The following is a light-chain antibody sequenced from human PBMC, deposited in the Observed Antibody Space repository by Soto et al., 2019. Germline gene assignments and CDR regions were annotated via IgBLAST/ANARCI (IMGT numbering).Light chain of an antibody. CDR1: RSVNNN. J-gene: IGKJ5*01. V-gene: IGKV3-15*01. CDR3: QQYENWPIT. Sequence: EVVMTQSPATLSVSPGERAILSCRASRSVNNNYLAWYQQKPGQAPRLLIYGVSTRATDTPARFSGSGSGTGFTLMISSLQSEDFAVYYCQQYENWPITFGQGTRLEIK. CDR2: GVS.